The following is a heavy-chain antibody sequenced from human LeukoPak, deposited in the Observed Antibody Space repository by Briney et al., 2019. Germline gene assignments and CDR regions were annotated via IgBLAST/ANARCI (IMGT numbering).Heavy chain of an antibody. V-gene: IGHV4-39*01. J-gene: IGHJ2*01. CDR2: IYSSGST. Sequence: NPSETLSLTCTVSGGSISSSSYYWGWIRQPPGKGLEWLVGIYSSGSTYYNPSLRSRVTISVDTSKNQYSLKLSSVTAADTAVYYCARRRANWYFDLWGRRTLVTVSS. CDR1: GGSISSSSYY. CDR3: ARRRANWYFDL.